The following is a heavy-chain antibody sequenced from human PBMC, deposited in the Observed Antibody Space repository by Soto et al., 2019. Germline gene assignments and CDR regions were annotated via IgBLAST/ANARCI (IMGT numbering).Heavy chain of an antibody. CDR1: GFTFSSYG. Sequence: GGSLRLSCAASGFTFSSYGMHWVRQAPGKGLEWVAVIWYDGSNKYYADSVKGRFTISRDNSKNTLYLQMNSLRAEDTAVYYCARMGYSSHTDAFDIWGQGTMVTVSS. J-gene: IGHJ3*02. D-gene: IGHD5-18*01. CDR3: ARMGYSSHTDAFDI. CDR2: IWYDGSNK. V-gene: IGHV3-33*01.